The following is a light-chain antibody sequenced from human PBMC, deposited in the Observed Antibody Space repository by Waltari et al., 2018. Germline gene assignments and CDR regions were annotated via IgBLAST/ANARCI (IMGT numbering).Light chain of an antibody. CDR1: QSISSL. CDR3: QQFDSDSYN. Sequence: DIQMTQSPSTLSASVGDRVTITCQASQSISSLLAWYQQKPGKAPKLRISKASILESGVPARFSGSVSGTEVTLTISSLQPDDFSTYYCQQFDSDSYNFGQGTKLEIK. V-gene: IGKV1-5*03. CDR2: KAS. J-gene: IGKJ2*01.